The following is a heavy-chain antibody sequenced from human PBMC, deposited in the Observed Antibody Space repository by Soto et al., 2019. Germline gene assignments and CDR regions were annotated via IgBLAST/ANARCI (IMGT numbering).Heavy chain of an antibody. J-gene: IGHJ4*02. CDR1: GFTFSSYS. D-gene: IGHD3-22*01. CDR2: ISSGSGTI. V-gene: IGHV3-48*01. Sequence: PGGSLRLSCAASGFTFSSYSMNWVRQAPGKGLEWVSYISSGSGTIYYADSAKGRFTISRDNAKNSLYLQMNSLRAEDTAVYYCAKDRQFRSYYESAGHYNDWGQGILVTVSS. CDR3: AKDRQFRSYYESAGHYND.